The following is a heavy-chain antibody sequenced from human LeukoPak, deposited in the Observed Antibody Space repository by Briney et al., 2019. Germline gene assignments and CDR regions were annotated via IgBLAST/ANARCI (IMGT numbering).Heavy chain of an antibody. V-gene: IGHV4-61*02. CDR2: IYTSGST. D-gene: IGHD6-13*01. Sequence: SQTLSLTCTVSGGSLSSGSYYWGWLRQPAGTGLEWVGRIYTSGSTNYNPSLKSRVTISVDTSKNQFSLKLSSVTAADTAVYYCARDDPGYSSTKNGMDVWGQGTTVTVSS. CDR3: ARDDPGYSSTKNGMDV. J-gene: IGHJ6*02. CDR1: GGSLSSGSYY.